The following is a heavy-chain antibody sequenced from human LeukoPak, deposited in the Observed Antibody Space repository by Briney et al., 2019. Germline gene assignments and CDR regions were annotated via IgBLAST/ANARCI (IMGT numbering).Heavy chain of an antibody. Sequence: GGSLRLSCAASGFTFSNYAMHWVRQAPGKGLEWVTLISYDGNNKYYADSVKGRFTISRDNSKNTLYLQMNSLSPEDTAVYYCARESGFGELFPYAFDIWGQGTVVTVSS. J-gene: IGHJ3*02. CDR1: GFTFSNYA. V-gene: IGHV3-30-3*01. D-gene: IGHD3-10*01. CDR2: ISYDGNNK. CDR3: ARESGFGELFPYAFDI.